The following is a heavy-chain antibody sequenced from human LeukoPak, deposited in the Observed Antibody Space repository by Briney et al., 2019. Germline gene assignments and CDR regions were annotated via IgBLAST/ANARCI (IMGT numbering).Heavy chain of an antibody. CDR1: GFTFSRHW. Sequence: SGGSLRLSCAASGFTFSRHWMRWVRQAPGKGLELVANIKEDGSEKYYVDSVKGRFTISRDNAKNSLYLQMNSLRAEDTAVYYCVRDQNWDFDYWGQGTLVTVSS. CDR2: IKEDGSEK. D-gene: IGHD7-27*01. J-gene: IGHJ4*02. CDR3: VRDQNWDFDY. V-gene: IGHV3-7*01.